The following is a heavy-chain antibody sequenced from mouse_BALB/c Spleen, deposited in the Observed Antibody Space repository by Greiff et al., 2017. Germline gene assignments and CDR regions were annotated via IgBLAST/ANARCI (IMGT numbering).Heavy chain of an antibody. J-gene: IGHJ3*01. CDR2: ISSGGST. CDR1: GFTFSSYA. V-gene: IGHV5-6-5*01. CDR3: ARERNYGFAY. Sequence: EVMLVESGGGLVKPGGSLKLSCAASGFTFSSYAMSWVRQTPEKRLEWVASISSGGSTYYPDSVKGRFTISRDNARNILYLQMSSLRSEDTAMYYCARERNYGFAYWGQGTLVTVSA. D-gene: IGHD1-1*01.